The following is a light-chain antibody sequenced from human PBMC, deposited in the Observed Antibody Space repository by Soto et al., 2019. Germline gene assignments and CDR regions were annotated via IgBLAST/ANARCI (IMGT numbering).Light chain of an antibody. Sequence: QSALTQPRSVSGSPGQSVTISCTGTSSDVGGFNSVSWYQQHSGKAPKLMIYDVNKRPSGVPDRFSGPKSGSTASLTISGLQAEDEADYYCCSYAGSYSYAFATGTKVTVL. J-gene: IGLJ1*01. V-gene: IGLV2-11*01. CDR3: CSYAGSYSYA. CDR2: DVN. CDR1: SSDVGGFNS.